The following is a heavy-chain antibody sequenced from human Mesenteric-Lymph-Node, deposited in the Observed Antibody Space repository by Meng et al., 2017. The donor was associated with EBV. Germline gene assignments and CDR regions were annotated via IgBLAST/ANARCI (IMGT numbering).Heavy chain of an antibody. J-gene: IGHJ4*02. D-gene: IGHD2-2*01. CDR2: INPNSGDT. V-gene: IGHV1-2*04. CDR1: GYTFTGYS. CDR3: ATLPAASTPHFSA. Sequence: QVTRGHAWAQDTKPGAEVTGSCQASGYTFTGYSLHLVRQAPGQGLEWMGWINPNSGDTNYAQKFQGWVTMTRDTSINTAYMELSSLRSDATAVYYCATLPAASTPHFSAWGQGTLVTVSS.